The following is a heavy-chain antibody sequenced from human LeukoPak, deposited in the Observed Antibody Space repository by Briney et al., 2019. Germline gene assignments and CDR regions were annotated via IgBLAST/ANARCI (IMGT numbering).Heavy chain of an antibody. D-gene: IGHD4-17*01. CDR3: ARCRTTVTAMPGY. Sequence: PGGSLRLSCAGSGFTFSSYCMSWVRQAPGKGLEWVANINKDESEKYYVDSVKGRFTISRDNAKNSLYLQMNSLRAEDTAVYYCARCRTTVTAMPGYWGQGTLVTVSS. V-gene: IGHV3-7*03. CDR1: GFTFSSYC. CDR2: INKDESEK. J-gene: IGHJ4*02.